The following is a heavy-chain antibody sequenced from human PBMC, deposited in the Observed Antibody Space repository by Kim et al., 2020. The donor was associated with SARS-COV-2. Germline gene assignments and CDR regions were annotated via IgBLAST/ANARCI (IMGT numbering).Heavy chain of an antibody. CDR3: ARTGIAVAATA. D-gene: IGHD6-19*01. V-gene: IGHV4-34*01. Sequence: TNYNPSLKSRVTISVDTSKNQCSLKLSSVTAADTAVYYCARTGIAVAATAWGQGTLVTVSS. J-gene: IGHJ5*02. CDR2: T.